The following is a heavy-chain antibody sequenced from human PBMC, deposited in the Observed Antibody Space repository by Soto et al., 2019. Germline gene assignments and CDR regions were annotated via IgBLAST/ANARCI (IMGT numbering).Heavy chain of an antibody. CDR2: INWDSGDI. CDR3: AKDTAPGFYDANGHLDY. V-gene: IGHV3-9*01. CDR1: GISFDDYA. J-gene: IGHJ4*02. Sequence: PGGSLRLSCVVSGISFDDYAMHWVRQVPGKGLEWVSGINWDSGDIGYADSVKGRFTISRDNAKNSLYLQMNSLKTEDTALYYCAKDTAPGFYDANGHLDYWGQGTPVT. D-gene: IGHD2-8*01.